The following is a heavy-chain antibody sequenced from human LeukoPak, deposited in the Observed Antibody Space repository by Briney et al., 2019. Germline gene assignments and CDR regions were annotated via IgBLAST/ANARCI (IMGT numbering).Heavy chain of an antibody. J-gene: IGHJ4*02. CDR2: IYHSGST. V-gene: IGHV4-38-2*01. CDR3: ARQEVRFLERLSTGSFDY. D-gene: IGHD3-3*01. CDR1: GYSISSGYY. Sequence: NPSETLSLTCAVSGYSISSGYYWGWIRQPPGKGLEWIGSIYHSGSTYYNPSLKSRVTISVDTSKNQFSLKLSSVTAADTAVYYCARQEVRFLERLSTGSFDYWGQGTLVTVSS.